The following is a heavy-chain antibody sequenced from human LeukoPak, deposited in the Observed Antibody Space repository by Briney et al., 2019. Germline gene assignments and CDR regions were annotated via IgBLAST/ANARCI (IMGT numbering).Heavy chain of an antibody. D-gene: IGHD5-12*01. Sequence: PGGSLRLSCAASGFTFSSYAMSWVRQAPGKGLEWVSAISGSSGSTYYADSVKGRFTISRDNSKNTLYLQMNSLRAEDTAVYYCAKVRVATRRPSASYYYYGMDVWGQGTTVTVSS. CDR1: GFTFSSYA. CDR3: AKVRVATRRPSASYYYYGMDV. CDR2: ISGSSGST. J-gene: IGHJ6*02. V-gene: IGHV3-23*01.